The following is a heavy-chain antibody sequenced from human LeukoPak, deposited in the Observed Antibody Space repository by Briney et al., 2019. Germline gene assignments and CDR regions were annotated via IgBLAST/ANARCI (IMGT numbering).Heavy chain of an antibody. V-gene: IGHV4-38-2*01. D-gene: IGHD6-25*01. CDR3: ARGTAATGGASDY. Sequence: SETLSLTCGVSGYSISSGYQWAWIRQSPGKGLEWIGSIYHSGSAHYNPSLKSRVTISVETSKNQFSLNMYSVTAADTAVYYCARGTAATGGASDYWGQGTLVTVSS. J-gene: IGHJ4*02. CDR1: GYSISSGYQ. CDR2: IYHSGSA.